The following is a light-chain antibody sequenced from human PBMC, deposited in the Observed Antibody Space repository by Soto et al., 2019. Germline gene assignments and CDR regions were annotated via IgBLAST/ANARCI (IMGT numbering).Light chain of an antibody. CDR2: GAS. V-gene: IGKV3-20*01. CDR1: QGVSGNY. J-gene: IGKJ4*01. Sequence: EIVLTQSPGTLSLSPGERATLSCRASQGVSGNYLAWYQQRPGQAPRLIIYGASSRATGITDRFSGSGSGTPFTLTISRLEPEDFAVYYCQRYGDLPLIFGGGTKVEIK. CDR3: QRYGDLPLI.